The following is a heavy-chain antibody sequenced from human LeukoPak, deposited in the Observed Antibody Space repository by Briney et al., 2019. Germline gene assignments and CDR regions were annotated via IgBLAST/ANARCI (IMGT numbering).Heavy chain of an antibody. Sequence: GASVKVSCKVSGYTLTELSMHWVRQAPGRGLEWMGGFDPEDGETIYAQKFQGRVTMTEDTSTDTAYMELSSLRSEDTAVYYCATGYSYGSYYFDYWGQGTLVTVSS. J-gene: IGHJ4*02. CDR3: ATGYSYGSYYFDY. D-gene: IGHD5-18*01. CDR2: FDPEDGET. CDR1: GYTLTELS. V-gene: IGHV1-24*01.